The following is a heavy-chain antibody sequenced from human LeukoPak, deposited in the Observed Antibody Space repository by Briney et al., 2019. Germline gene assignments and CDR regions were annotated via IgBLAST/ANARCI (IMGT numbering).Heavy chain of an antibody. Sequence: ASVKVSCKASGYTFTNNYLHWVRQAPGQGLEWMGMIYPRDGSASYAQNFQGRVTVTRDTSTTTVHMELRGLRSEDTAVYYCARDQEGFDYWGQGTVVTVSS. CDR3: ARDQEGFDY. CDR2: IYPRDGSA. J-gene: IGHJ4*02. CDR1: GYTFTNNY. V-gene: IGHV1-46*01.